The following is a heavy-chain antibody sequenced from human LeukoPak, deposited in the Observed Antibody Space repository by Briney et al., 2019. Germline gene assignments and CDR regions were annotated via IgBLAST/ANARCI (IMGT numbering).Heavy chain of an antibody. J-gene: IGHJ4*02. CDR1: GGSISSGDYY. CDR2: IYYSGST. D-gene: IGHD3-10*01. CDR3: AGDLSPSLLWFGGVDY. Sequence: KTSETLSLTCTVSGGSISSGDYYWSWIRQPPGKGLEWIGYIYYSGSTYYNPSLKSRVTISVDTSKNQFSLKLSSVTAADTAVYYCAGDLSPSLLWFGGVDYWGQGTLVTVSS. V-gene: IGHV4-30-4*01.